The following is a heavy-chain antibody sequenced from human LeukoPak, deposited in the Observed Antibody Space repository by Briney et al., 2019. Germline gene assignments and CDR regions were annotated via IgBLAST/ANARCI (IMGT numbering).Heavy chain of an antibody. CDR3: ARVSGYDWESSFDY. V-gene: IGHV4-4*02. Sequence: SETLSLTCAVSGGSISSSNWWSWVRQPPGKGLEWIGEIYLSGSTNYNPSLKSRVTISVDTSKNQFSLKLSSVTAADTAVYYCARVSGYDWESSFDYWGQGTLVTVSS. D-gene: IGHD5-12*01. CDR1: GGSISSSNW. J-gene: IGHJ4*02. CDR2: IYLSGST.